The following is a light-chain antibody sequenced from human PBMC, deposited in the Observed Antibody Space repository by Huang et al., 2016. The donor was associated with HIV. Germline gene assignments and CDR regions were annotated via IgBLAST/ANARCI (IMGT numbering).Light chain of an antibody. Sequence: EIVMTQSPATLSVSPGERATLSCRASQSVRSNLAWYQQKPGQAPRPLIYGASTRATGIPARFSGSGSGTEFTLTISSLQSEDFAVYYCQQYNNWPPEETFGPGTKVDIK. V-gene: IGKV3-15*01. CDR3: QQYNNWPPEET. J-gene: IGKJ3*01. CDR2: GAS. CDR1: QSVRSN.